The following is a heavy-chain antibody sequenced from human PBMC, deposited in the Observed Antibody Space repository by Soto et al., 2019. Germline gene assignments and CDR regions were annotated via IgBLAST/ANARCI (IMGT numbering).Heavy chain of an antibody. CDR2: VHSSGIT. CDR1: GGSVSNDNFY. V-gene: IGHV4-61*01. J-gene: IGHJ5*02. Sequence: SETLSLTCTVSGGSVSNDNFYWSWIRQPPGKGLEWIGYVHSSGITNYNPSLKRRVTISVDTSRNQFSLRLSSVTAADTAVYYCARGLTMGQLPSHFDHWRQGTLVTVSS. CDR3: ARGLTMGQLPSHFDH. D-gene: IGHD3-16*01.